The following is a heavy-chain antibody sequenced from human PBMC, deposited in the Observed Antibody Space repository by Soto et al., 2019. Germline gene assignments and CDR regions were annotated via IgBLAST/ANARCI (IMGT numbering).Heavy chain of an antibody. CDR2: IKSKTDGGTT. CDR3: TTGGLSYDFCSGDDSFDY. J-gene: IGHJ4*02. V-gene: IGHV3-15*01. CDR1: GFTFSNAW. Sequence: EVQLVESGGGLVKPGGSLRLSCAASGFTFSNAWMSWVRQAPGKGLEWVGRIKSKTDGGTTDYAAPVKGRFTISRDDSKNTLYLQMNSLKTAATAVYYCTTGGLSYDFCSGDDSFDYWVQGTLVTVSS. D-gene: IGHD3-3*01.